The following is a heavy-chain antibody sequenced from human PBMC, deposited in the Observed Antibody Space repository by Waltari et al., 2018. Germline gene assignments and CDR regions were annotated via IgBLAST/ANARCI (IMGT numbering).Heavy chain of an antibody. Sequence: EVQLVESGGGLAQPGGSLRLSCEASGFTLSSSYMHWVRQVPGKGLVWVSRINTDGSSANYADSVKGRFTISRDNGKNTLYLQMNSLRAEDTAVYYCARDGGGNGYIHYWGQGTLVTVSS. CDR1: GFTLSSSY. V-gene: IGHV3-74*01. D-gene: IGHD3-16*01. J-gene: IGHJ4*02. CDR2: INTDGSSA. CDR3: ARDGGGNGYIHY.